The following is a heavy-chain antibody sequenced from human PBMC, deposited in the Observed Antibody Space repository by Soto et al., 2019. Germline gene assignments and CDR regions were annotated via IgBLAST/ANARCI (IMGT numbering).Heavy chain of an antibody. CDR2: IYPGDSDT. J-gene: IGHJ3*02. Sequence: GESLKISCKGSGYSFTSYWIGWVRQMPGKGLEWMGIIYPGDSDTRYSPSFQGQVTISADKSISTAYLQGSSLKASDNAKDSCAKLRKSGRYSGVERRAHDAFDIWGQGTMVTVSS. CDR3: AKLRKSGRYSGVERRAHDAFDI. CDR1: GYSFTSYW. D-gene: IGHD1-26*01. V-gene: IGHV5-51*01.